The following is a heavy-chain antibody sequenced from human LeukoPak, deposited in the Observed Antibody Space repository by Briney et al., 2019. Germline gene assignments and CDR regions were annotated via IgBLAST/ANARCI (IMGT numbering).Heavy chain of an antibody. D-gene: IGHD3-22*01. J-gene: IGHJ6*02. V-gene: IGHV3-30-3*01. CDR1: GFTFSSYA. Sequence: PGGSLRLSCAASGFTFSSYAMHWVRQAPGKGLEWVAVISYDGSNKYYADSVKGRFTISRDNSKNTLYLQMNSLRAEDTAVYYCARDRYYYDSSGYYYAYGMDVWGQGTTVTVSS. CDR2: ISYDGSNK. CDR3: ARDRYYYDSSGYYYAYGMDV.